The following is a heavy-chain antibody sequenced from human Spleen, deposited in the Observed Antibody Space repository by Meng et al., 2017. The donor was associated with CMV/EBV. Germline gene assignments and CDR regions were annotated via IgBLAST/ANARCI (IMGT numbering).Heavy chain of an antibody. CDR3: ARRFSSSWYDY. CDR1: GYSFTSYW. CDR2: IYPGDSDT. J-gene: IGHJ4*02. V-gene: IGHV5-51*01. Sequence: SCKGAGYSFTSYWIGWVRQMPGKGLEWMGIIYPGDSDTRYSPSFQGQVTISADKSISTAYLQWSSLKASDTAMYYCARRFSSSWYDYWGQGTLVTVSS. D-gene: IGHD6-13*01.